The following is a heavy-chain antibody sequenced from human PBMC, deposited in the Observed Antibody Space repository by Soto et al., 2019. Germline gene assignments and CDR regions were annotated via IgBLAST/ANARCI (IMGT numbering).Heavy chain of an antibody. Sequence: EVQLLESGGGLVQPGGSLRLSCAASGFTFSSYAMSWVRQAPGKGLDWVSAISGSGGSTYYADSVKGRFTISRDNSKNTLYLQMNSLRAEDTAVYYCAKDDYGGNSYYYYGMDVWGQGTTVTVSS. J-gene: IGHJ6*02. CDR1: GFTFSSYA. D-gene: IGHD4-17*01. CDR3: AKDDYGGNSYYYYGMDV. CDR2: ISGSGGST. V-gene: IGHV3-23*01.